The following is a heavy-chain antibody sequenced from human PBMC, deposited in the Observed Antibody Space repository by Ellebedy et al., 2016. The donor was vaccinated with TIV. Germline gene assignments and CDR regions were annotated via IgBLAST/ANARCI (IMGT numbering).Heavy chain of an antibody. Sequence: GESLKISCKGSGNSFTNYWIGWVRQMPGKGLELMGLTYPDDADSRYSPSFQGQVTISADKSISTAYLQWNSLKASDTAMYYCARLIQGGRRAPYNYYGMDVWGQGTTVTVSS. CDR3: ARLIQGGRRAPYNYYGMDV. J-gene: IGHJ6*02. V-gene: IGHV5-51*01. D-gene: IGHD3-16*01. CDR2: TYPDDADS. CDR1: GNSFTNYW.